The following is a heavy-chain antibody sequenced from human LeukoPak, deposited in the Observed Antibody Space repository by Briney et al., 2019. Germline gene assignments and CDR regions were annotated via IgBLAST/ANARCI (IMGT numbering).Heavy chain of an antibody. J-gene: IGHJ5*02. CDR1: GGSISSGGYY. CDR3: ARVHSGYDSKYNWFDP. Sequence: SETLSLTCTVSGGSISSGGYYWSWIRQHPGKGLEWIGYIYYSGSTYYNPSLKSRVTISVDTSKNQFSLKLSSVTAADTAVYYCARVHSGYDSKYNWFDPWGQGTLVTVSS. V-gene: IGHV4-31*03. D-gene: IGHD5-12*01. CDR2: IYYSGST.